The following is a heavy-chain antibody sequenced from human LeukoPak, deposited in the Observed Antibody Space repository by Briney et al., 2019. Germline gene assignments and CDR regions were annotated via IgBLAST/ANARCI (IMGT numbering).Heavy chain of an antibody. CDR2: IYPGDSDT. J-gene: IGHJ1*01. Sequence: GESLKISCKGSGYSFTSYWIGWVRQMPGKGLEWMGIIYPGDSDTRYSPSFQGQVTISADNAHSTAYLQWSSLKASDTAMYYSARLPSASRYYRYFQHWGQGTLVTVSS. D-gene: IGHD2/OR15-2a*01. V-gene: IGHV5-51*01. CDR1: GYSFTSYW. CDR3: ARLPSASRYYRYFQH.